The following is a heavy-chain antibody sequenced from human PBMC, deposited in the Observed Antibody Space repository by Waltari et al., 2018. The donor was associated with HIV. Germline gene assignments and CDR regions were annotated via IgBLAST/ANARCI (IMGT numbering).Heavy chain of an antibody. CDR3: GAFLCAEDCRDGFDV. J-gene: IGHJ3*01. Sequence: ESGGGRAKPGGTLKLSCSGSGFTFKTYSVSWIRQTPGFFLQWISSISDDSSFIYYADAVKGRFTVSRDNVRNSVFLQINDVRAEDTATYFCGAFLCAEDCRDGFDVWGQGTMVTVS. V-gene: IGHV3-21*06. CDR1: GFTFKTYS. CDR2: ISDDSSFI. D-gene: IGHD2-21*02.